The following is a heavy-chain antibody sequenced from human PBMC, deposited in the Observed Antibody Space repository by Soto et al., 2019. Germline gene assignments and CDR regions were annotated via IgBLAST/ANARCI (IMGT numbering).Heavy chain of an antibody. Sequence: SVKVSCKASGGTFSSYAISWVRQAPGQGLEWMGGIIPIFGTANYAQKFQGRVTITADESTSTAYMELSSLRSEDTAVYYCRIAAAGTFGGVDYWGQGTRVTVSS. CDR1: GGTFSSYA. V-gene: IGHV1-69*13. CDR2: IIPIFGTA. D-gene: IGHD6-13*01. J-gene: IGHJ4*02. CDR3: RIAAAGTFGGVDY.